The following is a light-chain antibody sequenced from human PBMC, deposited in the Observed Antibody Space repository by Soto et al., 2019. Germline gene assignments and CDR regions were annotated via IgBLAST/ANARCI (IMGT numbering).Light chain of an antibody. CDR1: ENLSSMY. J-gene: IGKJ2*01. CDR3: HQFGISPPYT. V-gene: IGKV3-20*01. CDR2: EDF. Sequence: EIVLTQSPGTLSLSPGERATLSCRSSENLSSMYLAWYQKKPGQPPRLLIYEDFTRAAGVPDRFSGSGSGTDFALTIIRLEPEDVAVYYCHQFGISPPYTFGQGTRLEIK.